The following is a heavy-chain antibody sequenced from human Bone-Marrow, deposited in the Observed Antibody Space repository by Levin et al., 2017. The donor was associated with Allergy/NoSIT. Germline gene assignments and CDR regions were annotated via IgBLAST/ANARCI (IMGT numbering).Heavy chain of an antibody. Sequence: PGGSLRLSCAVSGGSISNSYSYYWGWIRQPPGKGLEWIGSIYYSGSTDYNPSLKSRVTISVDTSKNQFSLKLSCVTAADTAVYYCARDEMVHAIKYYYGIDVWGQGTTVTVSS. V-gene: IGHV4-39*07. J-gene: IGHJ6*02. CDR3: ARDEMVHAIKYYYGIDV. CDR2: IYYSGST. D-gene: IGHD2-8*01. CDR1: GGSISNSYSYY.